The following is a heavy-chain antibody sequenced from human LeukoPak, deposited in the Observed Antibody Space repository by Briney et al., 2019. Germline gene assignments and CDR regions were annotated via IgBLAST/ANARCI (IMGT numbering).Heavy chain of an antibody. CDR1: GGSFSCYY. CDR2: INHSGST. Sequence: PSETLSLTCAVYGGSFSCYYWSWIRQPPGKGLEWIGEINHSGSTNYNPSLKSRVTISVDTSKNQFSLKLSSVTAADTAVYYCAREMATGFGYWGQGTLVTVSS. CDR3: AREMATGFGY. D-gene: IGHD5-24*01. V-gene: IGHV4-34*01. J-gene: IGHJ4*02.